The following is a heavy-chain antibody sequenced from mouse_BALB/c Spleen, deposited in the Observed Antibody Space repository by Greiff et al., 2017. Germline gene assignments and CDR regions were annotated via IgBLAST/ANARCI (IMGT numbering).Heavy chain of an antibody. D-gene: IGHD1-1*01. CDR3: ARHGSSYWYFDV. V-gene: IGHV1-20*02. CDR1: GYSFTGYF. Sequence: DVQLQESGPELVKPGASVKISCKASGYSFTGYFMNWVMQSHGKSLEWIGRINPYNGDTFYNQKFKGKATLTVDKSSSTAHMELRSLASEDSAVYYCARHGSSYWYFDVWGAGTTVTVSS. CDR2: INPYNGDT. J-gene: IGHJ1*01.